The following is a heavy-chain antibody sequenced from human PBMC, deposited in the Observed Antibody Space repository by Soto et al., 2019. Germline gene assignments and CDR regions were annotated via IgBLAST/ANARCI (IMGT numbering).Heavy chain of an antibody. V-gene: IGHV1-18*01. CDR2: ISAYNGNT. CDR1: GYTFTSYG. CDR3: ARVTWYCSGGSCYSTYYFDY. J-gene: IGHJ4*02. D-gene: IGHD2-15*01. Sequence: ASVKVSCKASGYTFTSYGISWVRQAPGQGLEWMGWISAYNGNTNYAQKLQGRVTMTTDTSTSTAYMELRSLRSDDTAMYYCARVTWYCSGGSCYSTYYFDYWGQGTLVTVSS.